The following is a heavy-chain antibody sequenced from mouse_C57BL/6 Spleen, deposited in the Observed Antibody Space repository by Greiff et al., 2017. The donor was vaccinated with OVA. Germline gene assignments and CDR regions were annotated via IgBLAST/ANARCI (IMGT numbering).Heavy chain of an antibody. CDR3: TRSLFDY. Sequence: VQLQESGAELVRPGASVTLSCKASGYTFTDYEMHWVKQTPVHGLEWIGAIDPETGGTAYNQKFKGKAILTADKSSSTAYMELRSLTSEDSAVYYCTRSLFDYWGQGTTLTVSS. V-gene: IGHV1-15*01. J-gene: IGHJ2*01. CDR2: IDPETGGT. CDR1: GYTFTDYE.